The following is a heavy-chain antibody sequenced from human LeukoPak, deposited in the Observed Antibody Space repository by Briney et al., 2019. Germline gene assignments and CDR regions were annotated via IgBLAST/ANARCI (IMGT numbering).Heavy chain of an antibody. D-gene: IGHD3-10*01. V-gene: IGHV4-59*01. J-gene: IGHJ6*02. CDR2: IYYSGSS. CDR3: ARSITMGDNYYYYGIDV. CDR1: GGSISSYY. Sequence: SETLSLTCTVSGGSISSYYWSWIRQPPGKGLEWVGYIYYSGSSNYNPSLMSRVTISVDTSKNQFSLKLSSVTAADTAVYYCARSITMGDNYYYYGIDVWGQGTTVTVSS.